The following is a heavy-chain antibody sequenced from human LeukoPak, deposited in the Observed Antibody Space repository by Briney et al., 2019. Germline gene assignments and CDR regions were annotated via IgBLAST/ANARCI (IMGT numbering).Heavy chain of an antibody. Sequence: GSLRLSCAASGFTFSSYAMSWVRQAPGKGLEWIGSIYYSGSTYYNPSLKSRVTISVDTSKNQFSLKLSSVAAADTAVYYCARTLRDSWFDPWGQGTLVTVSS. J-gene: IGHJ5*02. CDR3: ARTLRDSWFDP. V-gene: IGHV4-38-2*01. CDR2: IYYSGST. CDR1: GFTFSSYA.